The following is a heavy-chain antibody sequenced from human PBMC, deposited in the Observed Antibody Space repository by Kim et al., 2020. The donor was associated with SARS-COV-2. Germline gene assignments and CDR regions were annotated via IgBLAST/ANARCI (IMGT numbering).Heavy chain of an antibody. CDR3: ARDLVYTYVDY. V-gene: IGHV3-74*03. CDR1: GFTFNTYW. D-gene: IGHD1-20*01. Sequence: GGSLRLSCAASGFTFNTYWMHWVRQAPGKGLVWVSTIKGDGSISTYADSVKGRFTISRDNAKNALYLQINSLRVEDTALYYCARDLVYTYVDYWGQGTLVTVSS. J-gene: IGHJ4*02. CDR2: IKGDGSIS.